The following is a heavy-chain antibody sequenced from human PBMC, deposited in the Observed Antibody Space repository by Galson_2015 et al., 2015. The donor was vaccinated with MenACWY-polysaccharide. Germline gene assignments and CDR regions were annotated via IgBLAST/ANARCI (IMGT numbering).Heavy chain of an antibody. CDR2: INHSGST. CDR3: ARGSTRTHKT. Sequence: SETLSLTCTVYGGSFSGYYWSWIRQPPGEGLEWIGEINHSGSTNYNPSLKSRVTLSVDTSKNQFSLKLSSVTAADTAVYYCARGSTRTHKTWGQGALVTVSS. J-gene: IGHJ5*02. CDR1: GGSFSGYY. V-gene: IGHV4-34*01. D-gene: IGHD2-2*01.